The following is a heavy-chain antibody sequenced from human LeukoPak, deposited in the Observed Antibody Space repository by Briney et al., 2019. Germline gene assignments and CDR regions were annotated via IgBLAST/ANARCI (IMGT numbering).Heavy chain of an antibody. D-gene: IGHD2-15*01. J-gene: IGHJ6*03. CDR2: INPNSGGT. CDR3: ARGPPYCSGGSCYLYYYYYYMDV. CDR1: GYTFTGYY. V-gene: IGHV1-2*06. Sequence: GASVKGSCKASGYTFTGYYMHWVRQAPGQGLEWMGRINPNSGGTNYAQKFQGRVTMTRDTSISTAYMELSRLRSDDTAVYYCARGPPYCSGGSCYLYYYYYYMDVWGKGTTVTVSS.